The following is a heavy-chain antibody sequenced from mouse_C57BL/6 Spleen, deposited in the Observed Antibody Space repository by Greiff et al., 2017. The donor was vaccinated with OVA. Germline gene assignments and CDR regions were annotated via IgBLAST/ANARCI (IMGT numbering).Heavy chain of an antibody. J-gene: IGHJ2*01. CDR1: GFTFSDYY. CDR2: INYDGSST. CDR3: ARDPTGTPLDY. D-gene: IGHD4-1*02. Sequence: EVQLVESEGGLVQPGSSMKLSCTASGFTFSDYYMAWVRQVPEKGLEWVANINYDGSSTYYLDSLKSRFIISRDNAKNILYLQMSSLKSEDTATYYCARDPTGTPLDYWGQGTTLTVSS. V-gene: IGHV5-16*01.